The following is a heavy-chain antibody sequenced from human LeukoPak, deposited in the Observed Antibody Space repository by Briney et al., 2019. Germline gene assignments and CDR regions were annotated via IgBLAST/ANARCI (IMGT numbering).Heavy chain of an antibody. J-gene: IGHJ4*02. CDR3: ATILGATTGDY. CDR2: IRDDGSNK. CDR1: GFTFSSYG. Sequence: PGGSLGLSCAASGFTFSSYGMHWVRQAPGKGLEGVAFIRDDGSNKYYGDSVEGRFSIRRDNSKNTLYLKMNSLRAEDTAVYYCATILGATTGDYWGQGTLVTVSS. D-gene: IGHD1-26*01. V-gene: IGHV3-30*02.